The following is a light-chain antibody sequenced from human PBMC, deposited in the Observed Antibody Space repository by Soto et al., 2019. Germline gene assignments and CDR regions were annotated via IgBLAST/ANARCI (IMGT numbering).Light chain of an antibody. CDR1: QSVGSL. CDR2: KTS. Sequence: EIVLTQSPATLSLSPGERVTLSCRASQSVGSLLAWYQQKPGQAPRLLIYKTSNRATGIPARFSGSGSGTDFTLTVSSLEPEDFAVYYCQQRSQWPRTFGPGTKVDIK. J-gene: IGKJ3*01. V-gene: IGKV3-11*01. CDR3: QQRSQWPRT.